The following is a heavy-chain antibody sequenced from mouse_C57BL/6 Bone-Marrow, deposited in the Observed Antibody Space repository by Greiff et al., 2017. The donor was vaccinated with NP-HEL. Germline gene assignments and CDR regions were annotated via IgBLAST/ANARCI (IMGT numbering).Heavy chain of an antibody. CDR1: GYSFTGYF. Sequence: VQLKESGPELVKPGDSVKISCKASGYSFTGYFMNWVMQSHGKSLEWIGRINPYNGDTFYNQKFKGKATLTVDKSSSTAHMELRSLTSEDSAVYYCARGRGSDYGSSPFAYWGQGTLVTVSA. D-gene: IGHD1-1*01. CDR3: ARGRGSDYGSSPFAY. J-gene: IGHJ3*01. V-gene: IGHV1-20*01. CDR2: INPYNGDT.